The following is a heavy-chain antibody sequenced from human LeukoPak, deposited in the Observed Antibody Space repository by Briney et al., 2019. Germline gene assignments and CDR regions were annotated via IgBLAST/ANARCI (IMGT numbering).Heavy chain of an antibody. J-gene: IGHJ4*02. CDR3: ARGNYYYDSSGYYFDY. CDR2: ISYDGSNK. D-gene: IGHD3-22*01. Sequence: GGSLRLSCAASGFTFSSYAMHWVRQAPGKGLEWVAVISYDGSNKYYADSVKGRFTISRDNSKNTLYLQMNSLRAEDTAVYYCARGNYYYDSSGYYFDYWGQGTLVTVSS. V-gene: IGHV3-30*04. CDR1: GFTFSSYA.